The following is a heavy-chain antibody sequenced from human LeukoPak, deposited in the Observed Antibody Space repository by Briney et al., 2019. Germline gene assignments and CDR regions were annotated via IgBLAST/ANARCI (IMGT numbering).Heavy chain of an antibody. V-gene: IGHV4-39*07. CDR1: GGSISSSSYY. CDR2: IYYSGST. J-gene: IGHJ4*02. CDR3: ARGPNIAAAGSY. Sequence: SETLSLTCTVSGGSISSSSYYWGWIRQPPGKGLEWIGSIYYSGSTYYNPSLKSRVTISVDTSKNQFSLKLSSVTAADTAVYYCARGPNIAAAGSYWGQGTLVTVSS. D-gene: IGHD6-13*01.